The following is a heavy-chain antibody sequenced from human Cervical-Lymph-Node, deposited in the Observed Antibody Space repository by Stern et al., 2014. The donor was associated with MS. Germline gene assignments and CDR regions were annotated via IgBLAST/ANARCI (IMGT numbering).Heavy chain of an antibody. CDR1: RGSTSGTTY. D-gene: IGHD5-24*01. Sequence: QVQLQESGPGLLKPSQTLSLTCTVSRGSTSGTTYWSWIRQPAGKGLEWVGHVSTTGTTTYNPSLQRRVAISIDTAKKLISLRLNSVTVADTAVYFCAKAQARWLGNEYSSYYGMDVWGQGTTVTVSS. CDR3: AKAQARWLGNEYSSYYGMDV. V-gene: IGHV4-61*02. CDR2: VSTTGTT. J-gene: IGHJ6*02.